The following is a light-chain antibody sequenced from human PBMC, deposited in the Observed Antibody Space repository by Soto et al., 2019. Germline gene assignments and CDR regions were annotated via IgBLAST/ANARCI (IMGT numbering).Light chain of an antibody. CDR3: QQYGRSPMLT. CDR2: GAS. V-gene: IGKV3-20*01. CDR1: QSVSSNY. Sequence: EIVLSQSPGTLSLSPGERATLSCRASQSVSSNYLAWYQQKPGQAPRLLIYGASRGAAGIPDRFSGSGSGTDFTLTISRLEPEAFAVYFCQQYGRSPMLTFGQEPKVDIK. J-gene: IGKJ2*01.